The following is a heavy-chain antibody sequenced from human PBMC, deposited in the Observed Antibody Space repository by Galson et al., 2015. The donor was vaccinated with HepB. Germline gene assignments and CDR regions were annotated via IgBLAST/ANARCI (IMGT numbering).Heavy chain of an antibody. D-gene: IGHD1-1*01. CDR1: GYTFTSYA. Sequence: QSGAEVKKPGESLKISCKASGYTFTSYAMHWVRQAPGQRLEWMGWINAGNGNTKYSQKFQGRVTITRDTSASTAYMVLSSLRSEDTAVDYCAREAGTTSADYYYGMDVWGQGTTVTVSS. J-gene: IGHJ6*02. CDR2: INAGNGNT. V-gene: IGHV1-3*01. CDR3: AREAGTTSADYYYGMDV.